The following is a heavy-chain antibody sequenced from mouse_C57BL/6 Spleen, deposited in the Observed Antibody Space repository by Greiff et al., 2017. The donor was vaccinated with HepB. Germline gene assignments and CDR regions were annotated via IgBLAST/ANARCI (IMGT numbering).Heavy chain of an antibody. J-gene: IGHJ4*01. D-gene: IGHD4-1*01. CDR2: IRNKANGYTT. CDR3: ARPLTGTYAMDY. V-gene: IGHV7-3*01. Sequence: EVKLVESGGGLVQPGGSLSLSCAASGFTFTDYYMSWVRQPPGKALEWLGFIRNKANGYTTEYSASVKGRFTISRDNSQSILYLQMNALRAEDSATYYCARPLTGTYAMDYWGQGTSVTVSS. CDR1: GFTFTDYY.